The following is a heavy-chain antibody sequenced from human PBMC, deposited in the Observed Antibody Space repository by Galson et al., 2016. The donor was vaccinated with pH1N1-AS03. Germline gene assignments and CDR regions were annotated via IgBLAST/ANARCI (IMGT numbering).Heavy chain of an antibody. CDR2: IKSKTDGGTT. D-gene: IGHD5-18*01. Sequence: SLRLSCAASGFTFTNAWMSWVRQAPGKGLEWVGRIKSKTDGGTTDYAAPVKGRFTISRDDSENTLYLQMNSLNTEDTAVYYCAMYTYGYFGYWGQGTLVTVSS. V-gene: IGHV3-15*01. CDR1: GFTFTNAW. J-gene: IGHJ4*02. CDR3: AMYTYGYFGY.